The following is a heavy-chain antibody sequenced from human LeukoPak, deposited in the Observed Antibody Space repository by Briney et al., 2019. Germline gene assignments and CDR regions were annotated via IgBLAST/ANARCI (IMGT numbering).Heavy chain of an antibody. Sequence: ASVKVSCKASGYTFTGYYMHWVRQAPGQGLEWMGWNNPNSGGTNYAQKFQGRVTMTRDTSISTAYMELSRLRSDDTAVYYCARELPMIVVVTVTDDAFDIWGQGTMVTVSS. J-gene: IGHJ3*02. D-gene: IGHD3-22*01. CDR2: NNPNSGGT. CDR3: ARELPMIVVVTVTDDAFDI. CDR1: GYTFTGYY. V-gene: IGHV1-2*02.